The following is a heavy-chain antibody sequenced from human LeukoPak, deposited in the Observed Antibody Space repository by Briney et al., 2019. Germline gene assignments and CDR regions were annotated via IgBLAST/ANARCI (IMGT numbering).Heavy chain of an antibody. Sequence: PGGSLRLSCAASGFTFSNAWMSWVRQAPGKGLEWVGRIKSKTDGGTTDYAAPVKGRFTISRDDSKNTLYLQMNSLKTEDTAVYYCTTELRITMIVVVITQPGLFDYWGQGTLVAVSS. J-gene: IGHJ4*02. D-gene: IGHD3-22*01. CDR2: IKSKTDGGTT. V-gene: IGHV3-15*01. CDR1: GFTFSNAW. CDR3: TTELRITMIVVVITQPGLFDY.